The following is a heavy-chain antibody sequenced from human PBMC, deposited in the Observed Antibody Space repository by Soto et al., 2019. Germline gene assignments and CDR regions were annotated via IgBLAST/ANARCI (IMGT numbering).Heavy chain of an antibody. D-gene: IGHD1-7*01. CDR1: GFTFDDYA. CDR3: AKDMGITGTTNAFDI. V-gene: IGHV3-9*01. Sequence: GGSLRLSCAASGFTFDDYAMHWVRQVPGKGLEWVSGISWNSGSIVHADSVKGRFTISRDNAKNSLYLQMNSLRAEDTALYYCAKDMGITGTTNAFDIWGQGTMVTVSS. J-gene: IGHJ3*02. CDR2: ISWNSGSI.